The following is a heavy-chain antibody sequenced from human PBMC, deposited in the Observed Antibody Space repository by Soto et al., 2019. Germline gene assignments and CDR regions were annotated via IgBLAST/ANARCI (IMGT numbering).Heavy chain of an antibody. D-gene: IGHD1-1*01. J-gene: IGHJ4*02. V-gene: IGHV3-23*01. CDR2: VSGGSGTT. CDR3: AKWNGYGDH. Sequence: EVQLLESGGGLVQPGGSLRLSCAVSGFSFSTYGVTWARQAPGKGLEWVSGVSGGSGTTHYADSVKGRFTITGDTSKNTVYLQMNSLRVEDTAVYYCAKWNGYGDHWGQGTLVTVSS. CDR1: GFSFSTYG.